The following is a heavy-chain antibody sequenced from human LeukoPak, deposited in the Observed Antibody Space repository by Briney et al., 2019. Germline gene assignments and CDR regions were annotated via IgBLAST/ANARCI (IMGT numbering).Heavy chain of an antibody. CDR1: GFTFSSYG. CDR2: ISGSGGST. CDR3: AKPWREDGDYWSFNY. J-gene: IGHJ4*02. V-gene: IGHV3-23*01. D-gene: IGHD4-17*01. Sequence: GGSLRLSCAASGFTFSSYGMSWVRQAPGKGLEWVSGISGSGGSTYYADSVKGRFIITRDNPKNTLYLQMNSLRAEDTAVYYCAKPWREDGDYWSFNYWGQGTLVTVSS.